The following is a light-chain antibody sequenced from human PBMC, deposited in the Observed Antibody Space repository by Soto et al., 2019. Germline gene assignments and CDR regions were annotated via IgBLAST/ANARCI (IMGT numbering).Light chain of an antibody. CDR2: EVN. Sequence: QSALTQPASVSGSPGQSITISCTGTSSDVGGYNYVSWYQHHPGDSPRVIIYEVNYRPPGVSNRFSGSKSGNTAFLTISGLQAADEADYHCSSYTSTSSFVLFGGGTKLTVL. J-gene: IGLJ2*01. V-gene: IGLV2-14*01. CDR3: SSYTSTSSFVL. CDR1: SSDVGGYNY.